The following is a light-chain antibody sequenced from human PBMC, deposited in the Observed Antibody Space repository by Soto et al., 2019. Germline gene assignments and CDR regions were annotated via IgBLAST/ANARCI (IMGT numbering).Light chain of an antibody. CDR3: QQSYGTPLT. Sequence: DMEMTQSPLSLSASVGDRVTITCRASQSISNYLNWYQHKPGKVPKLLIYAASSLQSGVPTRFSGSGSGIDFTLTINSLQPEDFATYYCQQSYGTPLTFGGGTKIEIK. J-gene: IGKJ4*01. CDR2: AAS. CDR1: QSISNY. V-gene: IGKV1-39*01.